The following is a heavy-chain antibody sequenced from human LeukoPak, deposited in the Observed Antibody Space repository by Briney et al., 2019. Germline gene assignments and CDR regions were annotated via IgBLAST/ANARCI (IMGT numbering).Heavy chain of an antibody. D-gene: IGHD2-2*01. V-gene: IGHV1-46*01. CDR1: GNTFSSYF. J-gene: IGHJ6*02. CDR2: ISPGGGST. CDR3: ARAGPYCSSTSCYYYYGMDV. Sequence: ASVKVSCKASGNTFSSYFIHWVRQAPGQGLEWMGIISPGGGSTTFAQKFQGRVTITADESTSTAYMELSSLRSEDTAVYYCARAGPYCSSTSCYYYYGMDVWGQGTTVTVSS.